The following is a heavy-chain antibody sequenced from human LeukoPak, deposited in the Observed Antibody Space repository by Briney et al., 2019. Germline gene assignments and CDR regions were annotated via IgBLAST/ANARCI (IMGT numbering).Heavy chain of an antibody. D-gene: IGHD6-13*01. CDR1: GYTFTTYA. Sequence: ASVKVSCKASGYTFTTYAMHWVRQAPGQRLEWMGWINGDNGNTKYSQKFQGRVTITRDTSASTAYMELSSLRAEDTAVYYCARVRIAAAGTFYYYGMDVWGQGTTVTVSS. CDR2: INGDNGNT. J-gene: IGHJ6*02. CDR3: ARVRIAAAGTFYYYGMDV. V-gene: IGHV1-3*01.